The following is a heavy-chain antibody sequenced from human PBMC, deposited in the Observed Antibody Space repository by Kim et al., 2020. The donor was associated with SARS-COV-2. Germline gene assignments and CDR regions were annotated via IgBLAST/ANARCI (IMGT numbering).Heavy chain of an antibody. J-gene: IGHJ4*02. V-gene: IGHV3-23*01. CDR1: GFTLSNNA. D-gene: IGHD3-3*01. CDR3: AKEVGNYNFWNGYYFDY. CDR2: ITASGGNT. Sequence: GGSLRLSCTASGFTLSNNAMSWVRQTPGKGLEWISAITASGGNTYYADSMKGRFTISRDNSKETLYLQLNSLRAEDTALYYCAKEVGNYNFWNGYYFDYWGQGILVTVSS.